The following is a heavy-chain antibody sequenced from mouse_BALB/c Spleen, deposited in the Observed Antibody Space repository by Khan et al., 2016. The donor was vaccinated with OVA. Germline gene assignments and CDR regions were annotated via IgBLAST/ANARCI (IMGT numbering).Heavy chain of an antibody. CDR3: ERNGSTSGFAY. Sequence: VQLQQSGPELMKPGASVKISCKASGYSFSTYYIHWVTRSPGKTLEWIGYIAPFNGGTTYNQKFEGKATLTVDKSSSTAYMHLPNLTSADSAVYNGERNGSTSGFAYWGQGTLGTVSA. CDR1: GYSFSTYY. J-gene: IGHJ3*01. V-gene: IGHV1S135*01. CDR2: IAPFNGGT.